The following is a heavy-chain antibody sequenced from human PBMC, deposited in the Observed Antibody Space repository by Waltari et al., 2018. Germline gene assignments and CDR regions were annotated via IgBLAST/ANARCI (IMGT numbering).Heavy chain of an antibody. J-gene: IGHJ4*02. Sequence: QVHLVRLAVGVVQPGRYLRLSCAGSGFTFSSAAMPWVRQAPGKGREWVALISYDGSNKYYADPVKGRVTISRDNSKTTLYLQMSSLRAEDTAVYYCAKVSGSIRGRRGSPPGDYWGQGTLVTVSS. CDR3: AKVSGSIRGRRGSPPGDY. CDR1: GFTFSSAA. CDR2: ISYDGSNK. D-gene: IGHD3-10*01. V-gene: IGHV3-30*18.